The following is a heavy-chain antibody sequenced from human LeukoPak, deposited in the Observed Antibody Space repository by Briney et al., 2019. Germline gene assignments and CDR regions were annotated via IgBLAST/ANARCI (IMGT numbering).Heavy chain of an antibody. CDR3: ARVAYNSGWYEY. CDR1: GFTVSNDF. D-gene: IGHD6-19*01. CDR2: IYSGGTT. V-gene: IGHV3-66*01. J-gene: IGHJ4*02. Sequence: GGSLRLSCAASGFTVSNDFISWVRQAPGKGLEWVSVIYSGGTTHYADSVKGRFIISRDNSKNTLYLQMNSLRAEDTAVYYCARVAYNSGWYEYWGQGALVIVSS.